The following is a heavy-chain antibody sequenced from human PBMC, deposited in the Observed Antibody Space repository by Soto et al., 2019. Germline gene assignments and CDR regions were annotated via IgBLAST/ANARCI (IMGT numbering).Heavy chain of an antibody. D-gene: IGHD3-16*01. CDR3: ARGGTPIDY. Sequence: QVQLVQSGAEVKKPGASVKVSCKASGYTFTNFGISWVRQAPGQGLEWMGWISAYNGNTNYAQNFQGRVTMTTDTPPSTAYMELRSLRYDDTAVYYWARGGTPIDYWGQGTLVTVSS. J-gene: IGHJ4*02. CDR2: ISAYNGNT. CDR1: GYTFTNFG. V-gene: IGHV1-18*01.